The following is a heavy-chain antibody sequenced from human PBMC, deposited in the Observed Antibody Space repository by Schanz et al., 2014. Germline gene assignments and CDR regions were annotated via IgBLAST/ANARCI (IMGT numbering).Heavy chain of an antibody. Sequence: VQLQESGPGLVKPSGTLSLTCAVSGDSITSNRWWSWVRQPPGKGLEWVSGMSGSGSTADYADSVKGRFPISRDNSRKTLYLQMNSLRADDTAVYYCAKSKSQLPLFDYWGQGTLVAVSS. CDR1: GDSITSNR. D-gene: IGHD2-21*01. CDR2: MSGSGSTA. V-gene: IGHV3-23*01. J-gene: IGHJ4*02. CDR3: AKSKSQLPLFDY.